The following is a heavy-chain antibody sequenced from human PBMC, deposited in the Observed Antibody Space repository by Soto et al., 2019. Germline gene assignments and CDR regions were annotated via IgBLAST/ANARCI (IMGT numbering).Heavy chain of an antibody. CDR2: IYYSGST. J-gene: IGHJ3*02. D-gene: IGHD2-15*01. CDR1: GGSISSYY. V-gene: IGHV4-59*01. CDR3: ARDMAVVAAATGGAFDI. Sequence: SETLSLTCTVSGGSISSYYCSWVRQPPGKGLEWIGYIYYSGSTNYNPSLKSRVTISVDTSKNQFSLKLSSVTAADTAVYYCARDMAVVAAATGGAFDIWGQGTMVTVSS.